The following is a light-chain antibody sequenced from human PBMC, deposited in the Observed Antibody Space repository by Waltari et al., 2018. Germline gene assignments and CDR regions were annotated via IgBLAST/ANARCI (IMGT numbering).Light chain of an antibody. V-gene: IGLV2-11*01. CDR2: DVS. CDR1: SSDVGCYNY. Sequence: QSALTQPRPVSGSPGQSVTISCTGTSSDVGCYNYVDWYQQHPGKAPKLMIYDVSKRPSGVPDRFSGSKSGNTASLTISGLQAEDEADYYCCSYAGSYAWVFGGGTKLTVL. J-gene: IGLJ3*02. CDR3: CSYAGSYAWV.